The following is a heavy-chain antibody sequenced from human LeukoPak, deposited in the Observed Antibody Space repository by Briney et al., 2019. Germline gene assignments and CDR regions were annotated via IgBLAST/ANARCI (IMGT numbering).Heavy chain of an antibody. CDR1: GLTFSSSW. V-gene: IGHV3-30*18. J-gene: IGHJ4*02. Sequence: GGSLRLSCAVSGLTFSSSWMDWVRQAPGKGLEWVAVISYDGSNKYYADSVKGRFTISRDNSKNTLYLQMNSLRAEDTAVYYCAKDRDWHLDYWGQGTLVTVSS. D-gene: IGHD3/OR15-3a*01. CDR3: AKDRDWHLDY. CDR2: ISYDGSNK.